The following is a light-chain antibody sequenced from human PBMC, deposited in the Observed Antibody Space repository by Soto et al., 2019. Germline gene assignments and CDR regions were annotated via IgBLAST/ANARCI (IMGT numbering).Light chain of an antibody. CDR2: EDS. CDR1: SSDVGGYNL. V-gene: IGLV2-23*02. Sequence: QSALTQPASVSGSPGQSITISCTGTSSDVGGYNLVSWYQHYSGKAPKLVIYEDSKRPSGVSNRFSGSKSGNTASLTISGFQAEDEGDYHCCAYAGSSTFVFGGGTKLTVL. CDR3: CAYAGSSTFV. J-gene: IGLJ2*01.